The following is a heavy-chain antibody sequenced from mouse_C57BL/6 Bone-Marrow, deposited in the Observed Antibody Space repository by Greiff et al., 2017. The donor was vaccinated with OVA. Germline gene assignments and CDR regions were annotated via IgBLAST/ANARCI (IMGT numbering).Heavy chain of an antibody. CDR1: GYTFTNYW. Sequence: VQLEQSGAELANPVTSVKMSCKASGYTFTNYWIGWAKQRPGHGLEWIGDIYPGGGYTNYNEKFKGKATLTADKSSSTAYMQFSSLTSEDSAIYYCARSLYGYAMDYWGQGTSVTVSS. CDR2: IYPGGGYT. J-gene: IGHJ4*01. D-gene: IGHD1-1*01. V-gene: IGHV1-63*01. CDR3: ARSLYGYAMDY.